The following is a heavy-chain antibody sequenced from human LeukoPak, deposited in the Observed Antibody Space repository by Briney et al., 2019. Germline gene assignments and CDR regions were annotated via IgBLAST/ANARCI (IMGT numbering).Heavy chain of an antibody. V-gene: IGHV4-39*07. Sequence: ASETLSLTCTVSFGSISSDSHYGGWIRQPPGNRLEWIASIYYGGTTQYNPSLKSRATISIDTSNNRFSLRLTSATAADTAVYYCARWSSDWENNYFDPWGQGILVTVSS. D-gene: IGHD6-19*01. J-gene: IGHJ5*02. CDR1: FGSISSDSHY. CDR2: IYYGGTT. CDR3: ARWSSDWENNYFDP.